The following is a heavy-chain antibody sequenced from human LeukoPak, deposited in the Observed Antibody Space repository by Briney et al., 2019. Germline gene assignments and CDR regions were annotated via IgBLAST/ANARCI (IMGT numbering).Heavy chain of an antibody. CDR2: ITGSADRT. CDR3: ARPQVVVLNPFDY. V-gene: IGHV3-23*01. J-gene: IGHJ4*02. D-gene: IGHD3-10*01. CDR1: GFTFSTYA. Sequence: GGSLRLSCAASGFTFSTYAMSWVRQAPGKGLEWVSAITGSADRTHYADSVEGRFTISRDNSKNIVYLQMNSLRAKDTAVYFCARPQVVVLNPFDYWAREPWSPSPQ.